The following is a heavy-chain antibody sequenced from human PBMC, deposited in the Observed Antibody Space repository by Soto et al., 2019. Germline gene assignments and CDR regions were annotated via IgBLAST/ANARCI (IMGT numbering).Heavy chain of an antibody. V-gene: IGHV5-51*01. J-gene: IGHJ6*02. D-gene: IGHD3-10*01. CDR1: GYSFTSYW. CDR2: IYPGDSDT. Sequence: LGESLKISCTGSGYSFTSYWIGWVRQMPGKGLEWMGIIYPGDSDTRYSPSSQGQVTSTADKSLSTAYLQWISLKDSDTAMYYCAKTGGMVRGVIMDPPYYYYGMDVWGQGTTDNDSS. CDR3: AKTGGMVRGVIMDPPYYYYGMDV.